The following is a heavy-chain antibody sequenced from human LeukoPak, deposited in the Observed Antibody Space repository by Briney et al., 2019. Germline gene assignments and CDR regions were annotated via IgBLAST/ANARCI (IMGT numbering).Heavy chain of an antibody. Sequence: GGSLRLSCAASGFAFSSYAMSWVRQAPGKGLEWVSVISPSGGTTYYADSVKGRFTISRDNSKNTLYLQMNSLRAEDTAVYYCAKYCSGGNCYSGLYWGQGTLVTVSS. CDR1: GFAFSSYA. D-gene: IGHD2-15*01. J-gene: IGHJ4*02. V-gene: IGHV3-23*01. CDR2: ISPSGGTT. CDR3: AKYCSGGNCYSGLY.